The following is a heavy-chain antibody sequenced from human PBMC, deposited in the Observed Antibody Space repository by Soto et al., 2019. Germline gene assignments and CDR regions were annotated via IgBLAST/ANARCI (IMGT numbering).Heavy chain of an antibody. J-gene: IGHJ5*02. V-gene: IGHV3-15*07. D-gene: IGHD3-16*01. Sequence: EVQLVESGGGLVKPGGSLRLSCAASGFTFSTAWMNWVRQAPGKGLEWVGRIKSITDGGTTEYAAPVTGRFSISRDDSKNMLYQQRNSIKREDTGVYYCGTAGGWGPRAWGEGTLVTVSS. CDR2: IKSITDGGTT. CDR1: GFTFSTAW. CDR3: GTAGGWGPRA.